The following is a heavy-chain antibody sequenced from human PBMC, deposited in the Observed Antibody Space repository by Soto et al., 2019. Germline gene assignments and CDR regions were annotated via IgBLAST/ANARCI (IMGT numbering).Heavy chain of an antibody. Sequence: EVQLVESGGGLVQPGGSLRLSCAASGFTSNIYEMNWVRQAPGKGLEWVSYISGSGGETYYADSVKGRFTVSRDNAKNSLFLQMNNLRVEDTAVYYCVTAPWNNAYCGQGTLVTVSS. J-gene: IGHJ4*02. CDR1: GFTSNIYE. D-gene: IGHD1-1*01. V-gene: IGHV3-48*03. CDR3: VTAPWNNAY. CDR2: ISGSGGET.